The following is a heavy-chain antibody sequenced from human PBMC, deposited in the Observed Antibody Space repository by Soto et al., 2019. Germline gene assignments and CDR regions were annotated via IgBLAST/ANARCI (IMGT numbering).Heavy chain of an antibody. V-gene: IGHV1-18*01. Sequence: SVKVSCKASGYTFTNFGVTWVRRAPGQGLEWMGWISAYTDTPNYAQKFQGRVTMTIDTSTSTAYMDLRSLTSDDTAVYYCARVRTGDEARFDPWGQGNLVTVAS. D-gene: IGHD2-21*02. CDR1: GYTFTNFG. J-gene: IGHJ5*02. CDR3: ARVRTGDEARFDP. CDR2: ISAYTDTP.